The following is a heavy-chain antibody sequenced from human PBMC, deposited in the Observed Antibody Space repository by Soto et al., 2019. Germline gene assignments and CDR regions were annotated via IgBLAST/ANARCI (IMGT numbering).Heavy chain of an antibody. Sequence: GGSLRLSCAASGFTFSSYSMNWVRQAPGKGLEWVSSISSSSSYIYYADSVKGRFTISRDNAKNSLYLQMNSLRAEDTAVYYCARDASRGSTYQLLFWGQGTLVTVSS. CDR3: ARDASRGSTYQLLF. CDR2: ISSSSSYI. D-gene: IGHD2-2*01. J-gene: IGHJ4*02. V-gene: IGHV3-21*01. CDR1: GFTFSSYS.